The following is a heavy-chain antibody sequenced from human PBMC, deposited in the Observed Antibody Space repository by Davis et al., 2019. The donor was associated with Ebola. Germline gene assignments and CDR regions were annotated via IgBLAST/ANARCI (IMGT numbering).Heavy chain of an antibody. J-gene: IGHJ4*02. Sequence: AASVKVSCKASGYTFTGYYIYWVRQAPGQGLEWMGRTNPNTGGTNYAQKFQDRVTMTRDKTISTVYMELSRLTSDDTAVYYCAREFVVGSKPARDYWGQGALVTVSS. V-gene: IGHV1-2*06. D-gene: IGHD3-10*01. CDR1: GYTFTGYY. CDR2: TNPNTGGT. CDR3: AREFVVGSKPARDY.